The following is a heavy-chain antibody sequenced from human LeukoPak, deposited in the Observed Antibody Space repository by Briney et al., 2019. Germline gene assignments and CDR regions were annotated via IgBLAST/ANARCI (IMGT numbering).Heavy chain of an antibody. J-gene: IGHJ5*02. CDR2: INPNIGGT. CDR3: AKNYYYDSSGYYGCFDP. CDR1: GYTFTGYY. V-gene: IGHV1-2*02. Sequence: RASVKVSCKASGYTFTGYYMHWVRQAPGQGLEWMGWINPNIGGTNYAQKFQGRVTMTRDTSISTTYMELSRLRSDDTAVYYCAKNYYYDSSGYYGCFDPWGQGTLVTVSS. D-gene: IGHD3-22*01.